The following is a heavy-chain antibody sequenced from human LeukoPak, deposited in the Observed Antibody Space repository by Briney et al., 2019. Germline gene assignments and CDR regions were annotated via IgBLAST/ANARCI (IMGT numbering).Heavy chain of an antibody. J-gene: IGHJ4*02. V-gene: IGHV1-69*13. D-gene: IGHD2-2*01. CDR1: GGTFSSYA. CDR3: ARVGVVGHYYFDY. Sequence: SVKVSCKASGGTFSSYAISWVRQAPGQGLEWMGGIIPIFGTANYAQKFQGRVTITADESTSTAYMKLSSLRSEDTAVYYCARVGVVGHYYFDYWGQGTLVTVSS. CDR2: IIPIFGTA.